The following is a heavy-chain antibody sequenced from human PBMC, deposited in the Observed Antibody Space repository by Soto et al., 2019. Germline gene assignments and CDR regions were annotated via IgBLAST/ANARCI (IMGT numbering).Heavy chain of an antibody. CDR1: GGPISRTGYY. D-gene: IGHD1-1*01. Sequence: PSETLSLTCCVSGGPISRTGYYWSWIRQHPGKGLEWIGYVYYSRSTYYKPSLKSRTTISVDTSKNQFSLRLSSVTVADTAVYYCARVPPTYGMDVWGQGTTVTVSS. CDR3: ARVPPTYGMDV. V-gene: IGHV4-31*03. J-gene: IGHJ6*02. CDR2: VYYSRST.